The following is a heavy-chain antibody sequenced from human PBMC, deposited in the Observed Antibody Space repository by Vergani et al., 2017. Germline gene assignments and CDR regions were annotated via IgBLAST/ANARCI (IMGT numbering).Heavy chain of an antibody. CDR2: IYTSGST. CDR3: ARDNYGSGTYDY. CDR1: GGSISSGSYY. V-gene: IGHV4-61*02. J-gene: IGHJ4*02. D-gene: IGHD3-10*01. Sequence: QVQLQESGPGLVKPSQTLSLTCTVSGGSISSGSYYWSWIRQPAGKGLEWIGRIYTSGSTNYNPSLKSRVTISVDTSKNQFSLKLSSVTAADTAVYYCARDNYGSGTYDYWGQGTLVTVSS.